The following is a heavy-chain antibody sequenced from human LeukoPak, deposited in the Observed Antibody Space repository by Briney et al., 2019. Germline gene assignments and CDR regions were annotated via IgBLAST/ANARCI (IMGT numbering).Heavy chain of an antibody. CDR1: GDSVSSFY. CDR2: IYTIGTT. V-gene: IGHV4-4*09. Sequence: SETLSLTCGVSGDSVSSFYWSWIRQPPGKALEWIGYIYTIGTTYYNPSLQSRVTISVDTSKNQFSLKLSSVTAADTAVYYCARSSAYDGFDIWGQGTMVTVSS. J-gene: IGHJ3*02. CDR3: ARSSAYDGFDI.